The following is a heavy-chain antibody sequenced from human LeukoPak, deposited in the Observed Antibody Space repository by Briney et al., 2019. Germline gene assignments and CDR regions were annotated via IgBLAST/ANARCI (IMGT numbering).Heavy chain of an antibody. J-gene: IGHJ4*02. CDR3: ARSIVVVTTTFDY. D-gene: IGHD2-21*02. CDR1: GGSISSGGYY. V-gene: IGHV4-31*03. Sequence: SQTLSLTCTVSGGSISSGGYYWSWIRQHPGKGLEWIWYIYYSGSTYYNPSLKSRVTISVDTSKNQFSLKLSSVTAADTAVYYCARSIVVVTTTFDYWGQGTLVTVSS. CDR2: IYYSGST.